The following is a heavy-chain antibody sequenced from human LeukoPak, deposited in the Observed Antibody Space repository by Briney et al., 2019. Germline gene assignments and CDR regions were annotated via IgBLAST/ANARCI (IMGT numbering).Heavy chain of an antibody. CDR3: ASDCSSTSCYGRDY. J-gene: IGHJ4*02. CDR1: GFTFSSYA. V-gene: IGHV3-30-3*01. CDR2: ISYDGSNK. Sequence: PGGSLRLSCAASGFTFSSYAMHWVRQAPGKGLEWVAVISYDGSNKYYADSVKGRFTISRDNSKNTLYLQMNSLRAEDTAVYYCASDCSSTSCYGRDYWGQGTLVTVSS. D-gene: IGHD2-2*01.